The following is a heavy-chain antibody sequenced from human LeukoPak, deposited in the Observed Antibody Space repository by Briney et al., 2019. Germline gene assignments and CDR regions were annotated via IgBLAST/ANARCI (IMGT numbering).Heavy chain of an antibody. CDR1: GFTFSSYA. CDR2: ISGSGGST. V-gene: IGHV3-23*01. CDR3: ANQDSSGYYLSGYFDY. J-gene: IGHJ4*02. D-gene: IGHD3-22*01. Sequence: GGSLRLSCAASGFTFSSYAMSWVRQAPGKGLEWASAISGSGGSTYYADSVKGRFTISRDNSKNTLYLQMNSLRAEDTAVYYCANQDSSGYYLSGYFDYWGQGTLVTVSS.